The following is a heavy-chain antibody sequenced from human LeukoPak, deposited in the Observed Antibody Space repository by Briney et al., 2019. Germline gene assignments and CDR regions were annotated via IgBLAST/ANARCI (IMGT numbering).Heavy chain of an antibody. Sequence: RGSLRLSCAASGFTFSSYEMNGVGQAPGKGLGWVAFIRYEGSNKYYADSVKGRFTLSRDNSKNTLYLQMNSLRAEDTAVYYCAKGDKAGTEGLFDYWGQGTLVTVSS. D-gene: IGHD6-19*01. CDR2: IRYEGSNK. CDR1: GFTFSSYE. CDR3: AKGDKAGTEGLFDY. J-gene: IGHJ4*02. V-gene: IGHV3-30*02.